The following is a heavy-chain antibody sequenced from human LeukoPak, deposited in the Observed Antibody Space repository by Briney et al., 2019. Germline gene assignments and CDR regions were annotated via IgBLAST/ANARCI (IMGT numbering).Heavy chain of an antibody. V-gene: IGHV3-9*01. CDR2: ISWNSDTM. D-gene: IGHD6-6*01. J-gene: IGHJ4*02. Sequence: PGGSLRLSCAASGFTFDDYAMHWVRQAPGKGLEWVSSISWNSDTMVYADSVKGRFTISRDNAKNSLYLQLNSLRAEDTALYYCAKAPSSSSTKFDYWGQGTLVSVSS. CDR3: AKAPSSSSTKFDY. CDR1: GFTFDDYA.